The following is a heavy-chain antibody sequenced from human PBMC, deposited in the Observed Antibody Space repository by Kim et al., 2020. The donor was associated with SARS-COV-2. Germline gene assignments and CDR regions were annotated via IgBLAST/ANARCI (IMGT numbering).Heavy chain of an antibody. V-gene: IGHV4-34*01. Sequence: SETLSLTCAVYGGSFSGYYWSWIRQPPGKGLEWIGEINHSGSTNYNPSLKSRVTISVDTSKNQFSLKLSSVTAADTAVYYCARDYGDYTGWFDPWGQGTLVTVSS. CDR2: INHSGST. D-gene: IGHD4-17*01. J-gene: IGHJ5*02. CDR1: GGSFSGYY. CDR3: ARDYGDYTGWFDP.